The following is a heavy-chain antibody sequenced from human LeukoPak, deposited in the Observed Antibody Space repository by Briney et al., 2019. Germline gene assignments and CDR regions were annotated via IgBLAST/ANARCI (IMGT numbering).Heavy chain of an antibody. Sequence: ASVKVSCKASGYTFTSYGISWVRQAPGQGLEWMGWISAYNGNTNYAQKLQGRVTMTTDTSTSTAYMEPRSLRSDDTAMYFCARVALAGSRIHLLDNWGQGTLVTVSS. CDR3: ARVALAGSRIHLLDN. CDR1: GYTFTSYG. D-gene: IGHD5-18*01. V-gene: IGHV1-18*01. CDR2: ISAYNGNT. J-gene: IGHJ4*02.